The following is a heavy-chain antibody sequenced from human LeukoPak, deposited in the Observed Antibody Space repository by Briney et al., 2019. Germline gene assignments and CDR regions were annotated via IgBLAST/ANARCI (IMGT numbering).Heavy chain of an antibody. Sequence: PSETLSLTCAVYDGSFSGYYWSWIRQPPGKGLGWIGEINHSGSTNSNQSLKSRVTISVDTSKNQFSLKLSSVTAADTAMYYCARRLLGYCSGGSCYSGYFQHWAQGTLVTVSS. CDR1: DGSFSGYY. V-gene: IGHV4-34*01. CDR3: ARRLLGYCSGGSCYSGYFQH. CDR2: INHSGST. J-gene: IGHJ1*01. D-gene: IGHD2-15*01.